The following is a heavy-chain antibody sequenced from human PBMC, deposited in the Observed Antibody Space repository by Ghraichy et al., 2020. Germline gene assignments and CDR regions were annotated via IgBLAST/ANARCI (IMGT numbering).Heavy chain of an antibody. J-gene: IGHJ4*02. Sequence: LSLTCAASGFTFSDYYMSWIRQAPGKGLEWVSYISSSSSYTNYADSVKGRFTISRDNAKNSLYLQMNSLRAEDTAVYYCARAPIAAAGQGYYFDYWGQGTLVTVSS. CDR2: ISSSSSYT. CDR3: ARAPIAAAGQGYYFDY. D-gene: IGHD6-13*01. CDR1: GFTFSDYY. V-gene: IGHV3-11*06.